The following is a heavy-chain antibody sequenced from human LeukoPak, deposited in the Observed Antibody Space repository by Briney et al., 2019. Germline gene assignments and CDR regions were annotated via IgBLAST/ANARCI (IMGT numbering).Heavy chain of an antibody. CDR3: VIVRGYFDSSGSDY. CDR1: GFTFSSYA. V-gene: IGHV3-64D*06. Sequence: PGGSLRLSCSASGFTFSSYAIHWVRQAPGKVLELVSAIPNNGGKTYYADSVKGRFTISRDNSKNTVYLQMSSLRAEDTAVYYCVIVRGYFDSSGSDYWGQGTLVAVSS. D-gene: IGHD3-9*01. CDR2: IPNNGGKT. J-gene: IGHJ4*02.